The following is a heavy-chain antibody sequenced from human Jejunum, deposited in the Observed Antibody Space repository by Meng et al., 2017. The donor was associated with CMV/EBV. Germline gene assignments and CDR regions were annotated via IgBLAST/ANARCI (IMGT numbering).Heavy chain of an antibody. CDR2: ISGPGKRV. CDR1: GFDFEADE. J-gene: IGHJ5*01. V-gene: IGHV3-48*03. D-gene: IGHD1-26*01. Sequence: AVSGFDFEADERNGVRQAPGKRRRWVSYISGPGKRVNYADSVRDRFTISRDNAKNSLHLQMSGLRAEDTAVYYCARLQWAAFDFLGQGTLVTVSS. CDR3: ARLQWAAFDF.